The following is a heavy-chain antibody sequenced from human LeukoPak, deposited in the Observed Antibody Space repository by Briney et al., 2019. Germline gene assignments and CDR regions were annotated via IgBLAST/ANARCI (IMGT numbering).Heavy chain of an antibody. Sequence: ASVKVSCKASAYTFTAYYMHWVRQAPGQGLEWMGWINPNSGGTNYAQKFQGRVAMTRDTSISTAYMELSRLRSDDTAVYYCASLGGHYSDGVWGSYRGADYWGQGTLVTVSS. V-gene: IGHV1-2*02. CDR3: ASLGGHYSDGVWGSYRGADY. D-gene: IGHD3-16*02. CDR1: AYTFTAYY. J-gene: IGHJ4*02. CDR2: INPNSGGT.